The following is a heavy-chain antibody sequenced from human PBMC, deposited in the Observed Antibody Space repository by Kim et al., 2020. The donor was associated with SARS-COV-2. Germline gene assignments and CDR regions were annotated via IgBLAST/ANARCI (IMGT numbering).Heavy chain of an antibody. CDR2: IYYTGST. Sequence: SETLSLTCTVSGDSISSSTYYWGWIRQPPGKGLEWIGTIYYTGSTYYNPSLKSRVTISADMSNNQFSLKLRAVTAADTALYYGARLGPNWEKPMDSWGQGTLVTVSS. J-gene: IGHJ4*02. CDR1: GDSISSSTYY. CDR3: ARLGPNWEKPMDS. D-gene: IGHD7-27*01. V-gene: IGHV4-39*01.